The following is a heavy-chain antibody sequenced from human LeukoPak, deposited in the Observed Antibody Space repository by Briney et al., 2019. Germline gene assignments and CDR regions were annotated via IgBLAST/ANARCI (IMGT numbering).Heavy chain of an antibody. J-gene: IGHJ6*03. CDR2: IYYSGST. D-gene: IGHD3-9*01. CDR3: ARVLNYDILTGYPPGYYYYYMDV. Sequence: SETLSLTSTLSGGSISSYYWSWIRQPPGKGLEWIGYIYYSGSTNYNPSLKSRVTISVDTSKNQFSLKLSSVTAADTAVYYCARVLNYDILTGYPPGYYYYYMDVWGKGTTVTISS. CDR1: GGSISSYY. V-gene: IGHV4-59*01.